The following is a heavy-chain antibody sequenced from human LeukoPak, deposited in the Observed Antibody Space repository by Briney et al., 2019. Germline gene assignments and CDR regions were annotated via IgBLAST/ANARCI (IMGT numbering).Heavy chain of an antibody. CDR1: GGSISSSPYW. D-gene: IGHD2-15*01. J-gene: IGHJ4*02. CDR3: ARAGGSSDY. V-gene: IGHV4-39*07. CDR2: IYHSGST. Sequence: PSETLSLTCTVSGGSISSSPYWWGWIRQPPGKGLEWIGEIYHSGSTNYNPSLKSRVTISVDKSKNQFSLKLSSVTAADTAIYYCARAGGSSDYWGQGTLVTVSS.